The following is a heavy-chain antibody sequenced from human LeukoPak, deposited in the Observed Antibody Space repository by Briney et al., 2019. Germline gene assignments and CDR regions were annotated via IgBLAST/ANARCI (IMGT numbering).Heavy chain of an antibody. V-gene: IGHV4-59*01. CDR1: GGSISSYY. Sequence: PSETLSLTCTVSGGSISSYYWSWIRQPPGKGLEWIGYIYYSGSTNYNPSLKSRVTMSVDTSKNQFSLKLSSVTAADTAVYYCARDQVGGTWYFDLWGRGTLVTVSS. D-gene: IGHD1-26*01. J-gene: IGHJ2*01. CDR3: ARDQVGGTWYFDL. CDR2: IYYSGST.